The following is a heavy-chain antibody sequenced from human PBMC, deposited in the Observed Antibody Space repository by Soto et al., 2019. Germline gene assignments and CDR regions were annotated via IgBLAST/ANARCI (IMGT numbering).Heavy chain of an antibody. CDR3: AKDKVPVVVTAPFDY. CDR1: GFTFSSYC. J-gene: IGHJ4*02. D-gene: IGHD2-21*02. Sequence: PVGSLILSCAASGFTFSSYCRHWVRQAPGKGLEWVAVISYDGSNKYYADSVKGRFTVSRDKSKNTLYLQVNSLRAEDTAVYYCAKDKVPVVVTAPFDYWGQGTLVTVSS. V-gene: IGHV3-30*18. CDR2: ISYDGSNK.